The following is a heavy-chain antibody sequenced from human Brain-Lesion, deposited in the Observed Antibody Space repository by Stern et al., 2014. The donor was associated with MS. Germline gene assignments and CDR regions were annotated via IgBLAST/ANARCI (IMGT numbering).Heavy chain of an antibody. CDR3: ARGRVVPGFQYYATDV. CDR2: IFNSGST. J-gene: IGHJ6*02. CDR1: GGSISSGGYY. D-gene: IGHD2-2*01. V-gene: IGHV4-61*02. Sequence: VQLVESGPGLVKPSQTLSLSCTVSGGSISSGGYYWSWIRQPAGTGLGWIGRIFNSGSTSYTPSLKSRVTISIDTSKNQFSLRLNSMTAADTAVYYCARGRVVPGFQYYATDVWGQGTTVIVSS.